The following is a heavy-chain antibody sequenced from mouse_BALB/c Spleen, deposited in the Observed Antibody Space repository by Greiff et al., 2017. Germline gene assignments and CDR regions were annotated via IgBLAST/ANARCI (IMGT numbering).Heavy chain of an antibody. Sequence: EVKLMESGGGLVKPGGSLKLSCAASGFTFSSYAMSWVRQSPEKRLEWVAEISSGGSYTYYPDTVTGRFTISRDNAKNTLYLEMSSLRSEDTAMYYCAREGFYYAMDYWGQGTSVTVSS. CDR3: AREGFYYAMDY. CDR1: GFTFSSYA. J-gene: IGHJ4*01. V-gene: IGHV5-9-4*01. CDR2: ISSGGSYT.